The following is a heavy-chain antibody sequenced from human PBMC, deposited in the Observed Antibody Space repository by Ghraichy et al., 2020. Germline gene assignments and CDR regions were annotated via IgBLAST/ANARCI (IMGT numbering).Heavy chain of an antibody. V-gene: IGHV4-30-4*02. CDR3: ARDPARGGIAAAGTANYWYFDL. D-gene: IGHD6-13*01. CDR1: GGSISSGDYY. J-gene: IGHJ2*01. Sequence: SDTLSLTCTVSGGSISSGDYYWSWIRQPPGKGLEWIGYIYYSGSTYYNPSLKSRVTLSVDTSKNQFSLKLSSVTAADTAVYYCARDPARGGIAAAGTANYWYFDLWGRGTLVTVSS. CDR2: IYYSGST.